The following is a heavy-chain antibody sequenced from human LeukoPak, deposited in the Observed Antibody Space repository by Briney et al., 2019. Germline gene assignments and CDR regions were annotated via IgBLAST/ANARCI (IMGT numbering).Heavy chain of an antibody. CDR2: ISANSCGT. CDR1: GYTFTSYG. V-gene: IGHV1-2*02. CDR3: ARVPRRYCSGENCYPCDY. J-gene: IGHJ4*02. D-gene: IGHD2-15*01. Sequence: AAVKVSCKASGYTFTSYGISWVRQAPAQGLEWMGCISANSCGTNYAQKFQGRVTMTRDTSINTPYMELSRLRSDDTAVYYCARVPRRYCSGENCYPCDYWARGTLVTVSS.